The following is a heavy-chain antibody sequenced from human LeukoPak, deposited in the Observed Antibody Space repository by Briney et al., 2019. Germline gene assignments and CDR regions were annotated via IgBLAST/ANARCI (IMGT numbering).Heavy chain of an antibody. D-gene: IGHD3-22*01. Sequence: GGSLRLSCAASGFTFSSYGMHWVRQAPGKGLEWVAVISYDGSNKYYADSVKGRFTISRDNSKNTLYLQMNSLRAEDTAVYYCAKTPPDSSGYYFDYWGQGTLVTVSS. CDR3: AKTPPDSSGYYFDY. J-gene: IGHJ4*02. CDR2: ISYDGSNK. CDR1: GFTFSSYG. V-gene: IGHV3-30*18.